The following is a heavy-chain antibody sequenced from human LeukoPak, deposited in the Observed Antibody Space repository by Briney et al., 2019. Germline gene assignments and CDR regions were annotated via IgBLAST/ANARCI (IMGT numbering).Heavy chain of an antibody. CDR2: INHSGST. J-gene: IGHJ5*02. Sequence: SETLSLTCTVSGGSISSSSYYWGWIRQPPGKGLEWIGEINHSGSTNYNPSLKSRVTISVDTSKNQFSLKLSSVTAADTAVYYCARGQLLSFGVTTNRRRGWFDPWGQGTLVTVSS. V-gene: IGHV4-39*07. CDR1: GGSISSSSYY. CDR3: ARGQLLSFGVTTNRRRGWFDP. D-gene: IGHD2-2*01.